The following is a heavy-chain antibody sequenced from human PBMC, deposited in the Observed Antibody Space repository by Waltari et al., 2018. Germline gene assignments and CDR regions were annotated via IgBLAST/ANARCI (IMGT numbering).Heavy chain of an antibody. V-gene: IGHV4-34*01. J-gene: IGHJ4*02. Sequence: QVQLQQWGAGLLKPSETLSLTCAVSGGSFRGYYWSWIRQPPGKGLEWIGEINHSGSTNYNPSLKSRVTISVDTSKNQFSLKLSSVTAADTAVYYCASGRPRALRGDYCPFDYWGQGTLVTVSS. CDR3: ASGRPRALRGDYCPFDY. CDR2: INHSGST. CDR1: GGSFRGYY. D-gene: IGHD4-17*01.